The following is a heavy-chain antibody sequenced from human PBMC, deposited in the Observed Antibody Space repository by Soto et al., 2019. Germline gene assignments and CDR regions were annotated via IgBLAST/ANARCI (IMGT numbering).Heavy chain of an antibody. CDR3: AQLGYCSSTSCYSEAYYYYYYMDV. J-gene: IGHJ6*03. CDR1: GGSISSSSYY. V-gene: IGHV4-39*01. Sequence: SETLSLTCTVSGGSISSSSYYWGWIRQPPGKGLEWIGSIYYSGSTYYNPSLKSRVTISVDTSKNQFSLKLSSVTAADTAVYYCAQLGYCSSTSCYSEAYYYYYYMDVWGKGTTVTVSS. D-gene: IGHD2-2*02. CDR2: IYYSGST.